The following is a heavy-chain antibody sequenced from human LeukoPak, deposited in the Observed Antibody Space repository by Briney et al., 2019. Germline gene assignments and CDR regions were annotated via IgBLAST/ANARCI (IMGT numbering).Heavy chain of an antibody. CDR1: GYIFTDYY. Sequence: ASVKVSCKASGYIFTDYYIHWIRQAPGQGLEWWGWIDPNSGGTHHAPNFQGRATMTRDTSSSTVYMDLSRLRSADTAIYYCARSRTPFYYYGMHVWGLGTSVTVSS. CDR3: ARSRTPFYYYGMHV. J-gene: IGHJ6*02. V-gene: IGHV1-2*02. CDR2: IDPNSGGT. D-gene: IGHD1-1*01.